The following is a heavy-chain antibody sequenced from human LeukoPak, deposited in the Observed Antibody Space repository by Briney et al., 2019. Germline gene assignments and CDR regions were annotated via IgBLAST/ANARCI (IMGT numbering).Heavy chain of an antibody. CDR2: INRDGSRT. CDR3: ARGGSDTAMAHDY. V-gene: IGHV3-74*01. D-gene: IGHD5-18*01. CDR1: GFTFSNHR. Sequence: GGSLRLSCAASGFTFSNHRMHWVRQAPGKGLMWVSRINRDGSRTDYADSVKGRFTISRDDAKNTLYLQVNSLRAEDTAVYFCARGGSDTAMAHDYWGQGTLVTVSS. J-gene: IGHJ4*02.